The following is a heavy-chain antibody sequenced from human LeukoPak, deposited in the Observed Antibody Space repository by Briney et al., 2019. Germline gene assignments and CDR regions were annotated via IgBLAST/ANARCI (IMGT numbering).Heavy chain of an antibody. CDR2: IKKDGSEK. J-gene: IGHJ4*02. CDR3: ARDLSGVTGYTYGRGIDY. V-gene: IGHV3-7*01. Sequence: GGSLRLSCAASGFTFSSHAMNWVRQAPGKGLEWVANIKKDGSEKYYVDSVKGRFTISRDNAKTPLYLQMNSLRAEDTAVYYCARDLSGVTGYTYGRGIDYWGQGTLVTVSS. D-gene: IGHD5-18*01. CDR1: GFTFSSHA.